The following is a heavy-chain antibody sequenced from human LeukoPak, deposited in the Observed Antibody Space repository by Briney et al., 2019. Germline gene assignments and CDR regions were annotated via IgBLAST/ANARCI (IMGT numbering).Heavy chain of an antibody. J-gene: IGHJ4*02. CDR2: IHYSGTT. CDR3: ARMGGYSGYATH. CDR1: GGPISTYY. Sequence: SETLSLTCTVSGGPISTYYWSWIRQPPGKGLEWIGYIHYSGTTNYNPSLKNRVTISLDTSKIQFPLNLSSVTAADTAVYYCARMGGYSGYATHWGQGTLVTVSS. V-gene: IGHV4-59*08. D-gene: IGHD5-12*01.